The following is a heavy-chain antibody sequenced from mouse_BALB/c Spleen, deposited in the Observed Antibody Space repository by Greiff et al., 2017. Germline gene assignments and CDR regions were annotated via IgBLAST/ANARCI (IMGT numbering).Heavy chain of an antibody. CDR1: GYAFTNYL. D-gene: IGHD2-4*01. CDR2: INPGSGGT. Sequence: QVQLQQSGAELVRPGTSVKVSCKASGYAFTNYLIEWVKQRPGQGLEWIGVINPGSGGTNYNEKFKGKATLTADKSSSTAYMQLSSLTSDDSAVYFCAREGGYDYDGPLYWYFDVWGAGTTVTVSS. CDR3: AREGGYDYDGPLYWYFDV. V-gene: IGHV1-54*01. J-gene: IGHJ1*01.